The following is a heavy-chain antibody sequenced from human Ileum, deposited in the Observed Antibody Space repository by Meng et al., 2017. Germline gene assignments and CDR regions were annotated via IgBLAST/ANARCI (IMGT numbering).Heavy chain of an antibody. V-gene: IGHV3-21*01. CDR1: GFTFSSYS. J-gene: IGHJ4*02. Sequence: GGSLRLSCAASGFTFSSYSMNWVRQAPGKGLEWVSSISSSSSYIYYADSVKGRFTISRDNAKNSLYLQMNSLRAEDTAVYYCARAKADYYDGSGSIDYWGQGTLVTVSS. D-gene: IGHD3-22*01. CDR2: ISSSSSYI. CDR3: ARAKADYYDGSGSIDY.